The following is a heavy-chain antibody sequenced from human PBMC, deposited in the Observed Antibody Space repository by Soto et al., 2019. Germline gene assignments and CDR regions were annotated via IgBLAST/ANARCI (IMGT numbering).Heavy chain of an antibody. CDR2: ISHSGNT. CDR3: ASHRGNTYGPYDY. D-gene: IGHD5-18*01. Sequence: VQLQESGPGLVKPSGTLSLTCAVSVGSISSGRWWSWVRKTPRKGLEWIGEISHSGNTNHNPSLRSRVTISIDKSKNQFSLKLTSVTAADTAVYYCASHRGNTYGPYDYWGQGTLVTVSS. V-gene: IGHV4-4*02. CDR1: VGSISSGRW. J-gene: IGHJ4*02.